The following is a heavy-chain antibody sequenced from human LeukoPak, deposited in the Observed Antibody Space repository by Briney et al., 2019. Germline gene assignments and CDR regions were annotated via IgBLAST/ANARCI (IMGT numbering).Heavy chain of an antibody. D-gene: IGHD3-3*01. CDR3: ARLFWSGFVYFDY. CDR2: IYYSGST. Sequence: PSETLSLTCTVSGGSISSGGYYWSWIRQPPGKGLEWIGYIYYSGSTDYNPSLKSRVTTLVDRPKNQFSLKLSSVTAADTAVYYCARLFWSGFVYFDYWGQGTLVTVSS. J-gene: IGHJ4*02. V-gene: IGHV4-30-2*01. CDR1: GGSISSGGYY.